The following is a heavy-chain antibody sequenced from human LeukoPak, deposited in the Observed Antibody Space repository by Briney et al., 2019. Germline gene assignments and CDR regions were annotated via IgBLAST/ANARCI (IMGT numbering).Heavy chain of an antibody. D-gene: IGHD2-2*01. Sequence: SETLSLTCTVSGGSISSYSWSWIRQPPGKGLEWIGYIYYSGSTNYNPSLKSRVTISIDKSKNQFSLKLSSVTAADTAVYYCAREGGSSTTGLAFDIWGQGTMVTVSS. V-gene: IGHV4-59*01. CDR1: GGSISSYS. CDR2: IYYSGST. CDR3: AREGGSSTTGLAFDI. J-gene: IGHJ3*02.